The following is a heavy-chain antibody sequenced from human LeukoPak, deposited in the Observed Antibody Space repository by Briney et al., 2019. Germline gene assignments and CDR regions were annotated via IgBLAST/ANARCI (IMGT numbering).Heavy chain of an antibody. CDR1: GFTFSIYW. D-gene: IGHD5-18*01. J-gene: IGHJ6*04. Sequence: GGSLRLSCAASGFTFSIYWMSWVRQVPGKGREWVANIKQDGSEKYYVDSVKGRFTISRDNAKNSLYLQMNSLRAEDTAVYYCARDTAMVHRMDVWGKGTTVTVSS. V-gene: IGHV3-7*01. CDR2: IKQDGSEK. CDR3: ARDTAMVHRMDV.